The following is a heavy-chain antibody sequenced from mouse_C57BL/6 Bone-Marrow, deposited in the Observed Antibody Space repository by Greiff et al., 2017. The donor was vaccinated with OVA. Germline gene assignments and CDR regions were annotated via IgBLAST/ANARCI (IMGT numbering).Heavy chain of an antibody. CDR3: ARDYDGSSSPLSMDY. D-gene: IGHD1-1*01. J-gene: IGHJ4*01. V-gene: IGHV1-54*01. CDR2: INPGSGGT. CDR1: GYAFTNYL. Sequence: VKLMESGAELVRPGTSVKVSCKASGYAFTNYLIEWVKQRPGQGLEWIGVINPGSGGTNYNEKFKGKATLTADKSSSTAYMQLSSLTSEDSAVYFCARDYDGSSSPLSMDYWGQGTSVTVSS.